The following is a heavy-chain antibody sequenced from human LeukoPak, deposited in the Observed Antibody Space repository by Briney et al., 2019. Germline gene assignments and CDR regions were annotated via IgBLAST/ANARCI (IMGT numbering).Heavy chain of an antibody. Sequence: GGSLRLSCAASGFTVGSNYMSWVRQAPGKGLEWVSVIYSGGSTYYADSVKGRFTISRDNSKNTLYLQMNSLRAEDTAVYYCARGPSVGATTIDFDYWGQGTLVTVSS. CDR2: IYSGGST. V-gene: IGHV3-53*01. CDR1: GFTVGSNY. D-gene: IGHD1-26*01. CDR3: ARGPSVGATTIDFDY. J-gene: IGHJ4*02.